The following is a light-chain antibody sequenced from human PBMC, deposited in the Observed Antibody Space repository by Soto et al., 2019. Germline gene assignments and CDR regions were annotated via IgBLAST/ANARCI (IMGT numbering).Light chain of an antibody. CDR1: SSDVGGYNY. CDR3: SSYAGSNNLV. V-gene: IGLV2-8*01. J-gene: IGLJ3*02. Sequence: QSALTQPPSASGSPGQSVTISCTGTSSDVGGYNYVSWYQQHPGKAPKLMIYEVSKRPSGVPDRFSGSKSGNTASLTVSGLQAADEDDYYCSSYAGSNNLVFGGGTKLTVL. CDR2: EVS.